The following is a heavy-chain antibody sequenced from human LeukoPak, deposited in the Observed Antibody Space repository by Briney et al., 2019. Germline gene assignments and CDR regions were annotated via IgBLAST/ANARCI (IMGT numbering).Heavy chain of an antibody. Sequence: ASVKVSCKASGYTFTGYYMHWVRQAPGQGLEWMGWINPNSGNTGYAQKFQGRVTMTRNTSISTAYMELSSLRSEDTAVYYCAREEKRLLPRYWGQGTLVTVSS. CDR2: INPNSGNT. CDR1: GYTFTGYY. CDR3: AREEKRLLPRY. V-gene: IGHV1-8*02. D-gene: IGHD3-22*01. J-gene: IGHJ4*02.